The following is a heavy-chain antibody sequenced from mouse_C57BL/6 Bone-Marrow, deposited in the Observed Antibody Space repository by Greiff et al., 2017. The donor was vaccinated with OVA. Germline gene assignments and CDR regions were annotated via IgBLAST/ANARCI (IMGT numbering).Heavy chain of an antibody. CDR2: ISSGGSYT. CDR1: GFTFSSYG. J-gene: IGHJ2*01. CDR3: ARHGGDFDY. V-gene: IGHV5-6*01. Sequence: EVKVVESGGDLVKPGGSLKLSCAASGFTFSSYGMSWVRQTPDKRLEWVATISSGGSYTYYPDSVKGRFTISRDNAKNNLYLQIGSQESEYTAMYYCARHGGDFDYWGQGTTLTVSS.